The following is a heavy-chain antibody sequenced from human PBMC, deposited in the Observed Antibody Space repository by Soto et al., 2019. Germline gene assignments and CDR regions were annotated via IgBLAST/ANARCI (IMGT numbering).Heavy chain of an antibody. Sequence: GXSVEASCKASVYTLTSYGISWVRQAPAQGLEGVGWISAYNGNTNYAQKRQGRVTMTTDTSTSTAYMEWRSLRAEDTAVYYSARDDLLYCSGGSWYAQDAFDSWGQGPMVTVSS. CDR3: ARDDLLYCSGGSWYAQDAFDS. V-gene: IGHV1-18*01. CDR2: ISAYNGNT. CDR1: VYTLTSYG. J-gene: IGHJ3*02. D-gene: IGHD2-15*01.